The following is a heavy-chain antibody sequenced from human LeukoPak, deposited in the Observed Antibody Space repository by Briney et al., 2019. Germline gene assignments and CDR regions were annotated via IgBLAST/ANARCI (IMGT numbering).Heavy chain of an antibody. CDR2: TNSDGGST. D-gene: IGHD1-14*01. V-gene: IGHV3-74*01. Sequence: GGSLRLSCAASGFTFSSYWMHWVRQAPGKGLVWVSRTNSDGGSTSYADSVKGRFTISRDNAKNTLYLQMNSLRAEDTAVYYCARDRNYGMDVWGKGTTVTVSS. CDR3: ARDRNYGMDV. J-gene: IGHJ6*04. CDR1: GFTFSSYW.